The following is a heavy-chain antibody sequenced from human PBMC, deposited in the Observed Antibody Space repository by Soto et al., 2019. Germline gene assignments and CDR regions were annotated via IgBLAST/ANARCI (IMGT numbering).Heavy chain of an antibody. J-gene: IGHJ6*02. Sequence: EVQLVESGGGLVKPGGSLRLSCAASGFTFSSYSMNWVRQAPGKGLEWVSSISSSSSYIYYADSVKGRFTISRDNAKNSLYLQMNSLRAEDTAVYYCARDSLKRYFDWLNGYYGMDVWGQGTTVTVSS. D-gene: IGHD3-9*01. CDR1: GFTFSSYS. CDR3: ARDSLKRYFDWLNGYYGMDV. CDR2: ISSSSSYI. V-gene: IGHV3-21*01.